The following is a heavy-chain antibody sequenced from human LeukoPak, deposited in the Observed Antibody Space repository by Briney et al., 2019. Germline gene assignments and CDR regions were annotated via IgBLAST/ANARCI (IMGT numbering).Heavy chain of an antibody. CDR1: GFTVSSNY. D-gene: IGHD6-13*01. CDR3: ARGLQQQQILGDYYYGMDV. Sequence: GGSLRLSCAASGFTVSSNYMSWVCQAPGKGLEWVSVIYTGGSTYFADSVKGRFTISRDNSNNTLYLQMNNLRTEDTAVYYCARGLQQQQILGDYYYGMDVWGQGTTVTVSS. V-gene: IGHV3-53*01. J-gene: IGHJ6*02. CDR2: IYTGGST.